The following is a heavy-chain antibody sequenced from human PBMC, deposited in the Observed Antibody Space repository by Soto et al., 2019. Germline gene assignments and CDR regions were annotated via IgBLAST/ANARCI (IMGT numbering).Heavy chain of an antibody. Sequence: QVQLQQWGAGLLKPSETLSLSCAVYGGYFNDNYYTWFRQPPGKGLERIGEISRSGTTKYIPSLKSRASISFDTSRTQVSLKVTSVTAAETAVYYCATSLWFGTQVELWGQGALVTVSS. V-gene: IGHV4-34*01. J-gene: IGHJ5*02. D-gene: IGHD3-10*01. CDR3: ATSLWFGTQVEL. CDR1: GGYFNDNY. CDR2: ISRSGTT.